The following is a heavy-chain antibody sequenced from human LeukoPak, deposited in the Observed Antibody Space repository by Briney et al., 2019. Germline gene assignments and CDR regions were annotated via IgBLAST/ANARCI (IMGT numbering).Heavy chain of an antibody. CDR1: GFTFSSYG. D-gene: IGHD2-15*01. CDR3: ARDSGYCSGGSCLDY. J-gene: IGHJ4*02. Sequence: GGSLRLSCAASGFTFSSYGMHWVRQAPGKGLEWVAFIRYDGSNKYYADSVKGRFTISRDNSKNTLYLQMSSLRSEDTAVYYCARDSGYCSGGSCLDYWGQGTLVTVSS. CDR2: IRYDGSNK. V-gene: IGHV3-30*02.